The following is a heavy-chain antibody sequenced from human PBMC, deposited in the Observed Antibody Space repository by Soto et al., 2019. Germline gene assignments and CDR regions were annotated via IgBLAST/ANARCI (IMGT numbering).Heavy chain of an antibody. CDR2: IWYDGSNK. Sequence: GGSLRLSCAASGFTFSSYGMHWVRQAPGKGLEWVAVIWYDGSNKYYADSVKGRFTISRDNSKNTLYLQMNSLRAEDTAVYYCARVSLHCSSTSCYELFALDYWGQGTLVTVSS. V-gene: IGHV3-33*01. D-gene: IGHD2-2*01. CDR3: ARVSLHCSSTSCYELFALDY. CDR1: GFTFSSYG. J-gene: IGHJ4*02.